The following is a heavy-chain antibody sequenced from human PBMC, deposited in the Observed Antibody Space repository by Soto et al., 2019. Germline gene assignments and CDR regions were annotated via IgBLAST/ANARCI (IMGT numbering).Heavy chain of an antibody. J-gene: IGHJ6*03. D-gene: IGHD3-10*01. CDR1: GGSINGYY. Sequence: SETLSLTCSVSGGSINGYYWSWIRQPPGKGLEWIGEINHSGSTNYNPSLKSRVTISVDTSKNQFSLKLSSVTAADTAVYYCARGLITMVRDYMDVWGKGTTVNVSS. V-gene: IGHV4-34*01. CDR3: ARGLITMVRDYMDV. CDR2: INHSGST.